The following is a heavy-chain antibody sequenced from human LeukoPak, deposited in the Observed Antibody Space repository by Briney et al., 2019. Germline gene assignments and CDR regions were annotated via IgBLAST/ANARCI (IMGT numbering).Heavy chain of an antibody. CDR2: IYYSGTT. V-gene: IGHV4-34*01. Sequence: SETLSLICAVYSGSFSGYFWSWIRQPPGKGLEWIGTIYYSGTTYYNPSLKSRVTISIDTSTSQFSLKLSSVTAADTAVYYCARHRGDSWFDPWGQGTLVTVSS. CDR3: ARHRGDSWFDP. J-gene: IGHJ5*02. CDR1: SGSFSGYF. D-gene: IGHD2-21*02.